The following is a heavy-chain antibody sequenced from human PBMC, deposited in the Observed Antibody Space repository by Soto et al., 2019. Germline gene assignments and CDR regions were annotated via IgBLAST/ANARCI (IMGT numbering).Heavy chain of an antibody. CDR2: ISAYNGNT. CDR3: ARVGDSSGYYWGAWFDP. CDR1: GYTFTSYG. V-gene: IGHV1-18*01. Sequence: QVQLVQSGAEVKKPGASVKVSCKASGYTFTSYGISWVRQAPGQGLEGRGWISAYNGNTNYAQKLQGRVTMTTDTSTSTAYMELRSLRSDDTAVYYCARVGDSSGYYWGAWFDPWGQGTLVTVSS. D-gene: IGHD3-22*01. J-gene: IGHJ5*02.